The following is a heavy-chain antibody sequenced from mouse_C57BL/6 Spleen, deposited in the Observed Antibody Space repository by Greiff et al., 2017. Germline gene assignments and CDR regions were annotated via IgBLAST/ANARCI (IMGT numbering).Heavy chain of an antibody. Sequence: EVKVVESGGGLVQPGGSMKLSCVASGFTFSNYWMNWVRQSPEEGLEWVAQIRLKSDNYATHYAESVKGRFTTKRDDSKSSVYLQMNNLRAEDTGIYYCTRDGYFDGWGQGSTLTVSS. CDR1: GFTFSNYW. V-gene: IGHV6-3*01. J-gene: IGHJ2*01. D-gene: IGHD2-3*01. CDR2: IRLKSDNYAT. CDR3: TRDGYFDG.